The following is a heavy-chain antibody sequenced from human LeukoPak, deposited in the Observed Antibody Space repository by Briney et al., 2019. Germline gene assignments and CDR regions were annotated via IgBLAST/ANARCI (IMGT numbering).Heavy chain of an antibody. CDR1: GFTFSSYT. V-gene: IGHV3-23*01. CDR3: AKGSHFDN. Sequence: PGGSLRLSCAASGFTFSSYTMSWVRQAPGRGLEWVSTITTSDGNTYYADSVKGRFTISRDNSKNTLYLQMNSLRAEDTALYYCAKGSHFDNWGQGTLVTVSS. J-gene: IGHJ4*02. CDR2: ITTSDGNT.